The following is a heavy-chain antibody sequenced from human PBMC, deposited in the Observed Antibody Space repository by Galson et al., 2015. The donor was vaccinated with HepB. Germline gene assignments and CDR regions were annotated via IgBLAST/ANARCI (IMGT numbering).Heavy chain of an antibody. V-gene: IGHV1-69*04. CDR3: ASPGEQPLGGDASDI. Sequence: SVKVSCKASGGTFSSYAISWVRQAPGQGLEWMERIIPILGIANYAQKFQGRVTITADKSTSTAYMELSSLRSEDTAVYYCASPGEQPLGGDASDIWGQGTMVTVSS. CDR2: IIPILGIA. D-gene: IGHD6-13*01. J-gene: IGHJ3*02. CDR1: GGTFSSYA.